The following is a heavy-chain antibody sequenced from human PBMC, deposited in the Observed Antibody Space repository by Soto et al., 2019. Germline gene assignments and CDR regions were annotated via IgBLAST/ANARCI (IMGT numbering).Heavy chain of an antibody. D-gene: IGHD3-3*01. V-gene: IGHV4-31*03. Sequence: SETLSLTCTVSGGSISSGGYYWSWIRQHPGKGLEWIGYIYYSGSTYYNPSLKSRVTISVDTSKNQFSLKLSSVTAADTAVYYCARGYFWSGYYLLGPFDYWGQGTLVTVSS. CDR1: GGSISSGGYY. J-gene: IGHJ4*02. CDR2: IYYSGST. CDR3: ARGYFWSGYYLLGPFDY.